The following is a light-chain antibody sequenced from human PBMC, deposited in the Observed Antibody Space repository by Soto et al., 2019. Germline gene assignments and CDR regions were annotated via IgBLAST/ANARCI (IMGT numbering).Light chain of an antibody. Sequence: EIVLTQSPGTLSLSPGERATLSCRASQSVNNNYLAWYQQKPGQAPRLLIYGASRRATGIPDRFSGSGSGTDFTLTISRLEPEDFAVYSCQQDGSSPLTFGGGTKVEIK. V-gene: IGKV3-20*01. J-gene: IGKJ4*01. CDR1: QSVNNNY. CDR2: GAS. CDR3: QQDGSSPLT.